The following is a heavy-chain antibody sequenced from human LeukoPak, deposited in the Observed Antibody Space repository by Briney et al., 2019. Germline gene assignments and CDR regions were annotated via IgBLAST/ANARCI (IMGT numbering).Heavy chain of an antibody. CDR2: IYYSGST. CDR1: GGSISSYY. CDR3: ARGLPADTAPFDY. V-gene: IGHV4-59*01. J-gene: IGHJ4*02. D-gene: IGHD5-18*01. Sequence: SETLSLTCTVSGGSISSYYWSWSRQPPGKGLEWIGYIYYSGSTNYNPSLKSRVTISVDTSKNQFSLKLSSVTAADTAVYYCARGLPADTAPFDYWGQGTLVTASS.